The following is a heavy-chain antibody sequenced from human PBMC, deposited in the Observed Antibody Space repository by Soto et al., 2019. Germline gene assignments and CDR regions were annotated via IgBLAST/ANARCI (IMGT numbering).Heavy chain of an antibody. CDR1: GFTFSSCW. V-gene: IGHV3-7*01. Sequence: EVQLVESGGGLVQPGGSLRLSCEASGFTFSSCWMSWVRQAPGKGLEWVANIKEDGSEKHYVDSVEGRFTISRDNAKNSLYLQMNSLRAEDTAVYYCARYKNLDSWSQGTLVTVSS. CDR3: ARYKNLDS. J-gene: IGHJ4*02. D-gene: IGHD1-1*01. CDR2: IKEDGSEK.